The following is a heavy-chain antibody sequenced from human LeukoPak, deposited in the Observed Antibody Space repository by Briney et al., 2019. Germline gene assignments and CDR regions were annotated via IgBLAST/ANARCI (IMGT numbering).Heavy chain of an antibody. D-gene: IGHD3-22*01. Sequence: GGSLRLSCAASGFTFSTYAMNWVRQAPGKGLEWVSTISATTGVTYYADSVKGRFTISRDNAKNSLYLQMNSLRAEDTAVYYCARDRLVYYDSSGYPSHFDYWGQGTLVTVSS. CDR2: ISATTGVT. CDR3: ARDRLVYYDSSGYPSHFDY. V-gene: IGHV3-21*01. CDR1: GFTFSTYA. J-gene: IGHJ4*02.